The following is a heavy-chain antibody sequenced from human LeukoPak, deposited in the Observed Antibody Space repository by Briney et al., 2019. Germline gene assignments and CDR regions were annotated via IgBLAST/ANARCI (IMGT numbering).Heavy chain of an antibody. CDR1: GGSITNYY. Sequence: SETLSLTCTVSGGSITNYYWSWIRQPAGKGLEWIGRVHSSRGSNYNPFLKSRVTMSVDTSKSQVSLKLISVTAADTAVYYCARENWNYGEDFWGQGTLVTVSS. D-gene: IGHD1-7*01. CDR2: VHSSRGS. V-gene: IGHV4-4*07. J-gene: IGHJ4*02. CDR3: ARENWNYGEDF.